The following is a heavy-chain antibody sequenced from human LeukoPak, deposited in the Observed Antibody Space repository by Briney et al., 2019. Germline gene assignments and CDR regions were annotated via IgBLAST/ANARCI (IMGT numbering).Heavy chain of an antibody. V-gene: IGHV3-7*03. CDR2: IKQDANEE. CDR3: ARVVSGGRCNFDY. D-gene: IGHD2-15*01. CDR1: GFTFSSYW. Sequence: PGGSLRLSCAASGFTFSSYWMAWVRQAPGKGLEWVANIKQDANEEYYVDSVRGRFTISRDQAKNSLYLQMNSLRAEDTAVYYCARVVSGGRCNFDYWGQGTLVTVSS. J-gene: IGHJ4*02.